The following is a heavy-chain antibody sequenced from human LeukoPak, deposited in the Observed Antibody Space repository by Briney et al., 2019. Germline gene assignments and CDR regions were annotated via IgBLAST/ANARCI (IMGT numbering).Heavy chain of an antibody. V-gene: IGHV4-39*07. D-gene: IGHD6-13*01. CDR1: GGSISSSSYY. J-gene: IGHJ4*02. Sequence: SETLSLTCTVSGGSISSSSYYWGWIRQPPGKGLEWIGSIYYSGSTYYNPSLKSRVTISVDTSKNQFSLKLSSVTAADTAVYYCARGIAAADTFDYWGQGTLVTVSS. CDR3: ARGIAAADTFDY. CDR2: IYYSGST.